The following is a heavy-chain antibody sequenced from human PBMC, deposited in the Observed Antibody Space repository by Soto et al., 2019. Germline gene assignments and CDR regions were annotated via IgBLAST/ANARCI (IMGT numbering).Heavy chain of an antibody. V-gene: IGHV1-69*08. CDR1: GGTFGRYT. J-gene: IGHJ6*04. CDR3: ARGGKLGGDLDV. CDR2: IIPILETA. D-gene: IGHD3-10*01. Sequence: QVQLVQSGAEVKKPGSSVKVSCKASGGTFGRYTLSWVRQAPGQGLEWMGWIIPILETANYARRFQGTLTITADPSTGTAYMDLSGLKSNDTGVYYCARGGKLGGDLDVWGKGPPVTVSS.